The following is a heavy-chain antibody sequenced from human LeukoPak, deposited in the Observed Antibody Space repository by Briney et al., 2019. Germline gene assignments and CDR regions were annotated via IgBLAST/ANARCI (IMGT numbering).Heavy chain of an antibody. CDR3: AKDGGLWVSAHWGDS. CDR1: GLTFSGYD. Sequence: HTGGSLRLSCAASGLTFSGYDMHWVRQAPGKGLKWVSTITTGGPNTYYADSVKGRFTVSRDDSKNTLYLQMNSLRAEDTAVYYCAKDGGLWVSAHWGDSWGRGTLVTVSS. CDR2: ITTGGPNT. V-gene: IGHV3-23*01. J-gene: IGHJ4*02. D-gene: IGHD7-27*01.